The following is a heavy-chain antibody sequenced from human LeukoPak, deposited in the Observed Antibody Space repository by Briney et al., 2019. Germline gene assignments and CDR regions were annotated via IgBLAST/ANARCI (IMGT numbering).Heavy chain of an antibody. V-gene: IGHV5-51*01. CDR1: GSRSTSYW. CDR3: ARHRERGAVAVASWFDP. CDR2: IYPGDSDT. J-gene: IGHJ5*02. D-gene: IGHD6-19*01. Sequence: GRPLNTSAKGSGSRSTSYWTGWVRQMPRKGLEWMGIIYPGDSDTRTSPSFQGQVTISAHKPISTAYLQWISLKASDTAMYYCARHRERGAVAVASWFDPWGQGTLVTVCS.